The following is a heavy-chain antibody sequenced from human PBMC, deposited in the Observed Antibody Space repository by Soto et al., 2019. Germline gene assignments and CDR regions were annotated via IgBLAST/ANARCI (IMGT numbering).Heavy chain of an antibody. CDR1: GGSISSSSHY. D-gene: IGHD2-15*01. J-gene: IGHJ6*02. CDR2: IHYSGDA. V-gene: IGHV4-39*01. Sequence: PSETLSLTCTVSGGSISSSSHYWGWVRQPPGKGLEWIGTIHYSGDAYYNPSLKSRVSISVDTSKSQFSLKLNSVTAADTALYYCSRHYCSGGSCYYYGMDVWGQGTTVTVSS. CDR3: SRHYCSGGSCYYYGMDV.